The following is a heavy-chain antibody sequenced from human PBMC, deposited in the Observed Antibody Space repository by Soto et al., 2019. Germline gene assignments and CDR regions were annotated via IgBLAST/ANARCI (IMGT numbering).Heavy chain of an antibody. CDR1: GGSISSYY. V-gene: IGHV4-59*01. D-gene: IGHD6-13*01. CDR2: IYYSGST. Sequence: SETLSLTCTVSGGSISSYYWSWIRQPPGKGLEWIGYIYYSGSTNYNPSLKSRVTISVDTSKNQFSLKLSSVTAADTAVYYCARDPRSREQDPGWFASWGQGTLVTGSS. CDR3: ARDPRSREQDPGWFAS. J-gene: IGHJ5*01.